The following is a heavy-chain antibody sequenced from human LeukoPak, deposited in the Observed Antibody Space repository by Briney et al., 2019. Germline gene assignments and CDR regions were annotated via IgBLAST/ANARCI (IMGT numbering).Heavy chain of an antibody. CDR2: ISSSGSYI. Sequence: GGSLRLSCTASGFTFSSYSMNWVRQAPGQGLEWVSSISSSGSYIYYAGSVKGRFTISRDNSKNTLYLQMNSLRAEDTAVYYCAKVNSSGSYDVDYWGQGTLVTVSS. D-gene: IGHD3-10*01. J-gene: IGHJ4*02. V-gene: IGHV3-21*01. CDR1: GFTFSSYS. CDR3: AKVNSSGSYDVDY.